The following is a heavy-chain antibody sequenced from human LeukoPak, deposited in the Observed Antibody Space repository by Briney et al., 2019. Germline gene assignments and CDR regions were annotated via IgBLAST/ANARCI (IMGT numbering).Heavy chain of an antibody. D-gene: IGHD2-8*01. CDR3: ASTHGPIDH. V-gene: IGHV6-1*01. CDR2: TYYRSKWYN. Sequence: SQTLSLTCSISGDSVSSNSAAWYWIRQSPSRGLEWLGRTYYRSKWYNEYAASVKSRITVKSDTSKNQFSLQLNSVTPEDTAVYYCASTHGPIDHWGQGTLVTVSS. J-gene: IGHJ5*02. CDR1: GDSVSSNSAA.